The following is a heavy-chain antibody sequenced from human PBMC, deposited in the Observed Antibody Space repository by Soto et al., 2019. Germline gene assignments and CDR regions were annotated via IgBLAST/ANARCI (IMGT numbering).Heavy chain of an antibody. CDR2: IIPISSTT. Sequence: QVELVHSGAEVKKPGSSVTVSGKASGGNFITFAISWVRQAPGQGLEWMGEIIPISSTTKSAPKFQDRVMISADVASSTVHMELPSLKSEDTAIYFWAKTLGIDPFGFYGLDVWGQGTTVTVSS. J-gene: IGHJ6*02. CDR3: AKTLGIDPFGFYGLDV. V-gene: IGHV1-69*01. CDR1: GGNFITFA. D-gene: IGHD7-27*01.